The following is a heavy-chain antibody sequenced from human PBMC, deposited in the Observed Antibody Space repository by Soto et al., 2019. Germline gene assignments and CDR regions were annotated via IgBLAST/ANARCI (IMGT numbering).Heavy chain of an antibody. CDR2: ISYDGNNK. V-gene: IGHV3-30*03. CDR1: GFSLNGYW. Sequence: WGSLRLSRVLSGFSLNGYWMSWVRQPPGKGLQWLAVISYDGNNKYYADSVEGRFTISRDNSKNTVYLQMNSLRLEDTAVYYCARGPSYSDSYFDYWGQGTLVTVSS. CDR3: ARGPSYSDSYFDY. J-gene: IGHJ4*02. D-gene: IGHD4-17*01.